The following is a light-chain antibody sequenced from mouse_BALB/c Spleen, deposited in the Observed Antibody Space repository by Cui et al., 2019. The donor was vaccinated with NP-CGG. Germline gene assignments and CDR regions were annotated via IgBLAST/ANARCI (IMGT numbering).Light chain of an antibody. CDR3: ALWYDNHWV. CDR1: TGAVTTSNY. J-gene: IGLJ1*01. CDR2: GTN. Sequence: QAFFTQDFALTTSPGETVTLTCRSSTGAVTTSNYANWVQEKPDHFFTGLIGGTNNRAPGVPARFSGSLIGDKAALTITGAHTEDEAIYFCALWYDNHWVFGGGTKLTVL. V-gene: IGLV1*01.